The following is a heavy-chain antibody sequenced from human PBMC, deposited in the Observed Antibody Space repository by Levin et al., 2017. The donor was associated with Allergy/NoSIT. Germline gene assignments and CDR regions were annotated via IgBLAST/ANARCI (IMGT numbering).Heavy chain of an antibody. CDR2: IYRSGST. V-gene: IGHV4-61*01. CDR3: ATPVGQLRFLEWYAFDI. CDR1: GGSVSSATNY. Sequence: NPSETLSLTCTVSGGSVSSATNYWSWIRQSPGKGLEWIGYIYRSGSTKYNPSLKSRVTISLDTSKNQFSLKLRSVTAADTAVYYCATPVGQLRFLEWYAFDIWGQGTMVTVSS. D-gene: IGHD3-3*01. J-gene: IGHJ3*02.